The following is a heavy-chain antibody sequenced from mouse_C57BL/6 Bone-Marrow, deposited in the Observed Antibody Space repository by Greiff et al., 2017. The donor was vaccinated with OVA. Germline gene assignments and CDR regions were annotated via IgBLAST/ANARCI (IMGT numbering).Heavy chain of an antibody. CDR1: GYTFTSYW. CDR2: IYPGSGST. CDR3: ALDSSGYDAMDY. D-gene: IGHD3-2*02. Sequence: VQLQQPGAELVKPGASVKMSCKASGYTFTSYWITWVKQRPGQGLEWIGDIYPGSGSTNYNEKFKSKATLTVDTSSSTAYMQLSSLTSEDSAVYYCALDSSGYDAMDYWGQGTSVTVSS. V-gene: IGHV1-55*01. J-gene: IGHJ4*01.